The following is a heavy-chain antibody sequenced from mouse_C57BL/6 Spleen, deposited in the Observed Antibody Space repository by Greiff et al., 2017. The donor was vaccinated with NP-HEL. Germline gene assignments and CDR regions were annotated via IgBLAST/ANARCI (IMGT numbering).Heavy chain of an antibody. Sequence: VQLQQSGPELVKPGASVKISCKASGYSFTSYYIHWVKQRPGQGLEWIGWIYPGSGNTKYNEKFKGKATLTADTSSSTAYMQLSSLTSEDSAVYYCARLGNWDVFDYWGQGTTLTVSS. D-gene: IGHD4-1*01. CDR3: ARLGNWDVFDY. CDR1: GYSFTSYY. V-gene: IGHV1-66*01. J-gene: IGHJ2*01. CDR2: IYPGSGNT.